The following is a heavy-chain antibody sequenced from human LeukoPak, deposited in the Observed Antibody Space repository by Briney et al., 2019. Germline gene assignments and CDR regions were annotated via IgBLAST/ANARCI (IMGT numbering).Heavy chain of an antibody. Sequence: GGSLRLSCAASGFTFSSYWMHWVRQAPGKGLVWVSRINTDGSTTSYADSVKGRFTISRDNAQNTLYLHMDSLRAEDTAVYFCTRGGVDYWGQGTLVTVSS. D-gene: IGHD3-10*01. J-gene: IGHJ4*02. CDR1: GFTFSSYW. CDR2: INTDGSTT. CDR3: TRGGVDY. V-gene: IGHV3-74*01.